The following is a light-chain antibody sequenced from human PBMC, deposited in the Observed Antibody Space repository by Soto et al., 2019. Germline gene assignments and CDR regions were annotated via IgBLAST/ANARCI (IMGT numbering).Light chain of an antibody. CDR3: QQYNNWPKT. V-gene: IGKV3D-15*01. J-gene: IGKJ1*01. CDR2: DVS. CDR1: QSLSSF. Sequence: EIVLTQSPGTLSLSPGERATLSCRASQSLSSFLAWYQQKLGQAPRLLIYDVSNRATGIPARFSGSGSGTEFTLTISSLQSEDFAVYYCQQYNNWPKTFGQGTKVDIK.